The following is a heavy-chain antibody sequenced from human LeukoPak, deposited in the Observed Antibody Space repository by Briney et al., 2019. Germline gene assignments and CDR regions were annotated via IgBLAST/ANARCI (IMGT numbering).Heavy chain of an antibody. D-gene: IGHD6-13*01. V-gene: IGHV3-53*01. CDR3: ARDVQAYDSSSWYVWFDP. J-gene: IGHJ5*02. CDR2: IYNVGTT. Sequence: HPGGSLRLSCAASGFTVSSNYMTWVRQAPGKGLEWVSVIYNVGTTYYADSLKGRFTISRDNSKNTLYLQINSLRADDTAVYYCARDVQAYDSSSWYVWFDPWGQGTLVTVSS. CDR1: GFTVSSNY.